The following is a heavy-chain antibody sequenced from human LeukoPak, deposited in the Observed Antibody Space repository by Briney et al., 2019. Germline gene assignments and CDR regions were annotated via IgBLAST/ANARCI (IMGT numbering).Heavy chain of an antibody. CDR3: ARADFWSGYYNYFQH. D-gene: IGHD3-3*01. Sequence: ASVKVSCKASGYTFTGYYMHWVRQAPGQGLEWMGWINPNSGGTNYAQKFQGRVTMTRDTSISTAYMELSRLRSDDTAVYYCARADFWSGYYNYFQHWGQGTLVTVSS. V-gene: IGHV1-2*02. CDR2: INPNSGGT. CDR1: GYTFTGYY. J-gene: IGHJ1*01.